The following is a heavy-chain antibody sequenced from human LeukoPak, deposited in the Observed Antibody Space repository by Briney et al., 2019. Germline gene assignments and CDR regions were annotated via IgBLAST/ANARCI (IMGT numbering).Heavy chain of an antibody. CDR3: ARGAWTFDL. V-gene: IGHV3-33*01. Sequence: PGGSLRLSCAASGFTFSSYGMHWVRQAPGKGLEWVAVIWYDGSNKYYADSVKGRFTISRDNAKKSLCLQMNSLSAEDTAVYYCARGAWTFDLWGQGTLVTVSS. CDR2: IWYDGSNK. CDR1: GFTFSSYG. J-gene: IGHJ4*02. D-gene: IGHD3/OR15-3a*01.